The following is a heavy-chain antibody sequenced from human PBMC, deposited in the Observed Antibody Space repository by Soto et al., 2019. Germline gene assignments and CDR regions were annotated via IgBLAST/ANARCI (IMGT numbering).Heavy chain of an antibody. CDR2: IYHSGST. CDR3: ARVPGP. V-gene: IGHV4-30-2*01. Sequence: SETLSLTCAVSGGSISSGGYSWRWIRQPPGKGLEWIVYIYHSGSTYFNPSLMSRVTISVDRSKNQFSLNLSSVTAADTAVYYCARVPGPWGQGTLVTVS. D-gene: IGHD7-27*01. J-gene: IGHJ5*02. CDR1: GGSISSGGYS.